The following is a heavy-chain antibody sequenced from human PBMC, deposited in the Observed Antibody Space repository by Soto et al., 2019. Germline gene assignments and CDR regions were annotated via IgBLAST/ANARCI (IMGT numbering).Heavy chain of an antibody. V-gene: IGHV3-30*18. CDR2: ISYDGSNK. CDR1: GFTFSSYG. J-gene: IGHJ6*02. CDR3: AKIGHYDFWRSSGMDV. Sequence: QVQLVESGGGVVQPGRSLILSCSASGFTFSSYGMHWVRQAPGKGLEWVAVISYDGSNKYYADSVKGRFTISRVNSKNTLYLQMNSLRAEDTAVYYCAKIGHYDFWRSSGMDVWGQGTKVTVSS. D-gene: IGHD3-3*01.